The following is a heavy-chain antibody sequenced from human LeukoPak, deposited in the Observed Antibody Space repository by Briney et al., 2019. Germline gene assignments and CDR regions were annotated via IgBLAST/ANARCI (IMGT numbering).Heavy chain of an antibody. D-gene: IGHD3-22*01. Sequence: PGGSLRLSCAASGFTFSSYAMSWVRQAPGKGLEWVSGISGSGDNTYYADSVKGRFTISRDNSKNTLYVQVNSLGTEATAAYYGAKGTYYDSSGFFYFDYGGRGTRVT. CDR2: ISGSGDNT. J-gene: IGHJ4*02. V-gene: IGHV3-23*01. CDR3: AKGTYYDSSGFFYFDY. CDR1: GFTFSSYA.